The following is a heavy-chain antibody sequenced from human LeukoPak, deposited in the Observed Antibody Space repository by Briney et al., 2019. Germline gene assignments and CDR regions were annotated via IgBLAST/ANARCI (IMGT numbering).Heavy chain of an antibody. CDR3: ARINGWLVSSGTVKYFDY. CDR2: ITTYNGNT. D-gene: IGHD6-19*01. V-gene: IGHV1-18*01. Sequence: ASVKVSCKASGYTFNKYGISWVRQAPGQGLEWMGWITTYNGNTNYAQKVQGRVTMTTDTSASTVYMELRSLRPDDTAVYYCARINGWLVSSGTVKYFDYWGQGTLVTVSS. J-gene: IGHJ4*02. CDR1: GYTFNKYG.